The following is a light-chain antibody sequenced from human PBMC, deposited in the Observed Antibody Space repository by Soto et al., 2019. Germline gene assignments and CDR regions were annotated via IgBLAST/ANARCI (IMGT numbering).Light chain of an antibody. CDR1: SSNIGSNT. Sequence: QSVLTQPPSASGTPGQRVTISCSGSSSNIGSNTVNWYQQLPGTAPKLLIYSNNQRPSGVPDRFSGSKSGTSASLAISWLQAEDEGDYYCAAWDDSLNGPVFGGGTKLTVL. CDR2: SNN. V-gene: IGLV1-44*01. J-gene: IGLJ2*01. CDR3: AAWDDSLNGPV.